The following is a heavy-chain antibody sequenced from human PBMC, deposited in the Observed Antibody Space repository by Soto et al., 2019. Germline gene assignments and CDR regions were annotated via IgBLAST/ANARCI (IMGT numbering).Heavy chain of an antibody. D-gene: IGHD4-17*01. V-gene: IGHV3-53*01. CDR1: GFTVSSTY. Sequence: EVQLVESGGGVIQPGGSLRLSCAASGFTVSSTYMSWVRQAPGKGLEWVSIIYSGGTTYYADSVKGRFTISRDTSKSTLYLQMNSLRDEDTAVYYCARHGDSASAFDYWGQGTLVTVSS. J-gene: IGHJ4*02. CDR3: ARHGDSASAFDY. CDR2: IYSGGTT.